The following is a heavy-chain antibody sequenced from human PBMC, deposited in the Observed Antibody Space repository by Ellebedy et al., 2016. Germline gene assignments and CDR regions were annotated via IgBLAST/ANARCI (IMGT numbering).Heavy chain of an antibody. D-gene: IGHD3-16*01. J-gene: IGHJ5*01. CDR3: ARHGKITGRRFLGDFRLNHFDS. Sequence: SETLSLTXIVSGDSIKSPAYWWAWIRQSPGKGLEWLGSVSYRGTTFYNLSLRSRLAVSIDTSRTRFSLKLQSLTAADTALYYCARHGKITGRRFLGDFRLNHFDSWGRGLLVTVSS. V-gene: IGHV4-39*01. CDR1: GDSIKSPAYW. CDR2: VSYRGTT.